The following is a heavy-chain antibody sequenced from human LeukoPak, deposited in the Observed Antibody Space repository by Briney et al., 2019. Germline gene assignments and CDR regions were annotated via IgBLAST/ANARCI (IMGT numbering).Heavy chain of an antibody. CDR3: AKDTGGSSIFDY. V-gene: IGHV3-9*01. CDR1: GFTFDDYA. Sequence: GGSLRLSCAASGFTFDDYAMHWVRQAPGKGLEWVSGISWNSGGIGYADSVKGRFTISRDNAKNSLYLQMNSLRAEDTALYYCAKDTGGSSIFDYWGQGTLVTVSS. CDR2: ISWNSGGI. J-gene: IGHJ4*02. D-gene: IGHD1-26*01.